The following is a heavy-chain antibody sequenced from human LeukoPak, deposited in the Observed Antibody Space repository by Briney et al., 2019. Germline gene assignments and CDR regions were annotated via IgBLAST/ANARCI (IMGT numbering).Heavy chain of an antibody. Sequence: PGGSLRLSRVASGFTFSTYAIHGVRQAPGKGLEGGAVISFDGSNKHYADSVKGRFTISRDNSKNTLYLQMNSLRAEDTAVYYCARDGAYCGGDCYFAQYFDYWGQGTLVTVSS. J-gene: IGHJ4*02. CDR1: GFTFSTYA. V-gene: IGHV3-30-3*01. D-gene: IGHD2-21*02. CDR2: ISFDGSNK. CDR3: ARDGAYCGGDCYFAQYFDY.